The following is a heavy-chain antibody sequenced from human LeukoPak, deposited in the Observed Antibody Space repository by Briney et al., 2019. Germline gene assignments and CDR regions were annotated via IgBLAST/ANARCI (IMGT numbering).Heavy chain of an antibody. J-gene: IGHJ4*02. CDR3: ARDNYGDYGY. CDR1: GFTFSDYY. D-gene: IGHD4-17*01. V-gene: IGHV3-7*01. CDR2: IKEDGSEK. Sequence: GGSLRLSCAASGFTFSDYYMSWIRQAPGKGLEWVANIKEDGSEKYYVDSVKGRFTVSRDNAKNSLYLQMNRLRAEDTAVYYCARDNYGDYGYWGQGTLVTVSS.